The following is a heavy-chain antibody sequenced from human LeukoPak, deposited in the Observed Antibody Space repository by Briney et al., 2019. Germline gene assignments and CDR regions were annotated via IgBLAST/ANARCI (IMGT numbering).Heavy chain of an antibody. D-gene: IGHD4-23*01. V-gene: IGHV4-34*01. CDR2: INHSGST. Sequence: PSETLSLTCAVYGGSFSGYYWSWIRQPPGKGLEWIGEINHSGSTNYNPSLKSRVTISVDTSKNQFSLKLSSVTAADTAVYYCARDDGGGNSAPLDYWGQGTLVTVSS. CDR3: ARDDGGGNSAPLDY. J-gene: IGHJ4*02. CDR1: GGSFSGYY.